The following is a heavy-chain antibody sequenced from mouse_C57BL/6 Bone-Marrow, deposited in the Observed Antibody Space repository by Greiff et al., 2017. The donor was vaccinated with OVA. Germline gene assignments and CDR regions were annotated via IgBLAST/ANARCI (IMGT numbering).Heavy chain of an antibody. CDR2: IDPENGDT. CDR3: TTSYYGSTLYYFDH. Sequence: SCKASGYTFTSYWMHWVKQRPEQGLEWIGWIDPENGDTEYASKFQGKATITADTSSNTAYLQLSSLTSEDTAVYYCTTSYYGSTLYYFDHWGQGTTLTVSS. D-gene: IGHD1-1*01. J-gene: IGHJ2*01. CDR1: GYTFTSYW. V-gene: IGHV14-4*01.